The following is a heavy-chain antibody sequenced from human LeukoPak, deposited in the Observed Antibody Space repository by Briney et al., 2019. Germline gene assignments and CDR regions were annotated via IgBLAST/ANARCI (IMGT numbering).Heavy chain of an antibody. J-gene: IGHJ4*02. V-gene: IGHV3-21*01. CDR1: GFTFSSYS. CDR3: ARVRKQLVRKAVAGCFDY. CDR2: ISSSSSYI. D-gene: IGHD6-19*01. Sequence: GGSLRLSCAASGFTFSSYSMNWVRQAPGKGLGWVSSISSSSSYIYYADSVKGRFTISRDNAKNSLYLQMNSLRAEDTAVYYCARVRKQLVRKAVAGCFDYWGQGTLVTVSS.